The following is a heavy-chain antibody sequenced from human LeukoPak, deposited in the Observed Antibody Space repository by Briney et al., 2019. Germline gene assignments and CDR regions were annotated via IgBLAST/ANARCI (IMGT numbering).Heavy chain of an antibody. CDR3: ARVQADGVVTRGPIPY. CDR2: IYYSGST. J-gene: IGHJ4*02. V-gene: IGHV4-59*01. CDR1: GGSISSYY. D-gene: IGHD4-23*01. Sequence: SETLSLTCTVSGGSISSYYWSWIRQPPGKALEWIGYIYYSGSTNYNPSLKSRVTISVDTSKNQFSLKLSSVTAADRAVYYCARVQADGVVTRGPIPYWGQGPLVTVPS.